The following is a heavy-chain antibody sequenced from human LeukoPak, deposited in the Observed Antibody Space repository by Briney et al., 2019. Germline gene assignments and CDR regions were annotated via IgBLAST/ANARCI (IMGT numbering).Heavy chain of an antibody. V-gene: IGHV1-2*02. CDR3: ARDSYCRGINCYAFDP. CDR2: INPNSGGT. D-gene: IGHD2-2*01. CDR1: GYTFTGYY. J-gene: IGHJ5*02. Sequence: PSVKVSCKASGYTFTGYYMHWVRQAPGQGLEWMGWINPNSGGTNYAQRFQGRVTMTRETSITTAYMELSRLRSDDTAVYFCARDSYCRGINCYAFDPWGQGTLVTVSS.